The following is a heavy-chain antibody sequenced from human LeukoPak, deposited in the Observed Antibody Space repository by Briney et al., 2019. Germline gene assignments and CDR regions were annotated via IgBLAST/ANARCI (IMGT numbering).Heavy chain of an antibody. CDR2: IKQDGSEK. CDR3: AGDRLPVWESVPGWFAP. V-gene: IGHV3-7*01. CDR1: GFTFSSYW. J-gene: IGHJ5*02. Sequence: PGGSLRLSCAASGFTFSSYWMSWVRQAPGKGLEWVANIKQDGSEKYYVDSVKGRFTISRDNAKNSLYLQMNSLRAEDTAVYYCAGDRLPVWESVPGWFAPWGQGTLVIVSS. D-gene: IGHD1-26*01.